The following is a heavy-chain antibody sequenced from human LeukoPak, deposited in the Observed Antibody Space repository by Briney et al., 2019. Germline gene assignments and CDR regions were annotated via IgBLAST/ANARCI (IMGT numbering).Heavy chain of an antibody. Sequence: GGSLRLSCVASGVTFGTYGLHWVRQAPGQGLEWVAFIRFDGGDKYYADSVKGRFTVSRDNSKNTLSLQMNSLRIEDTAMYYCAKVLPLTFYYMDVWGKGTTVTVSS. CDR2: IRFDGGDK. J-gene: IGHJ6*03. D-gene: IGHD4/OR15-4a*01. V-gene: IGHV3-30*02. CDR1: GVTFGTYG. CDR3: AKVLPLTFYYMDV.